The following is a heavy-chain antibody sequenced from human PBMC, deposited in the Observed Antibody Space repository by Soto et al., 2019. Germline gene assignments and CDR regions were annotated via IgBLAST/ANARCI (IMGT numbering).Heavy chain of an antibody. Sequence: PGGSLRLSCAASGFTFSSYGMHWVRQAPGKGLEWVAVISYDGSNKYYADSVKGRFTISRDNSKNTLYLQMNSLRAEDTAVYYCAKDPGYCTNGVCYITAPDYWGQGTQVTVSS. CDR1: GFTFSSYG. D-gene: IGHD2-8*01. CDR3: AKDPGYCTNGVCYITAPDY. CDR2: ISYDGSNK. V-gene: IGHV3-30*18. J-gene: IGHJ4*02.